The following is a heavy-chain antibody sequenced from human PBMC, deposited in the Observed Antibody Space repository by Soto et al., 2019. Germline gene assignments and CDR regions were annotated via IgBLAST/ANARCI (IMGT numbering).Heavy chain of an antibody. D-gene: IGHD1-26*01. J-gene: IGHJ4*02. Sequence: PGGSLRLSCAASGFTFSNYYMSWVRQAQGKGLEWVANVNEDGSEKYYVDSVKGRFTVSRDNAKNSLYLQMNSLRAEDTAVYYCAKWGGAGSGYWGQGTLVTVSS. V-gene: IGHV3-7*01. CDR3: AKWGGAGSGY. CDR2: VNEDGSEK. CDR1: GFTFSNYY.